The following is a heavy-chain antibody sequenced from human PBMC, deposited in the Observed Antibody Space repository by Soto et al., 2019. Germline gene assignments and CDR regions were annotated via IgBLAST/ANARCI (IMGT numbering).Heavy chain of an antibody. J-gene: IGHJ4*02. CDR2: ISGGGGNI. CDR1: GFSFSTYA. V-gene: IGHV3-23*01. Sequence: EVEVLESGGGLVHPGGSLRLSCAASGFSFSTYAMTWVRQAPGKGLEWVAAISGGGGNIFYAGSVKGRFSISRDNSKNTLFLQMNSLRADDTAVYYCARLGATDYYVSGSYLYRPGAIDYWGQGTLVTVSS. D-gene: IGHD3-10*01. CDR3: ARLGATDYYVSGSYLYRPGAIDY.